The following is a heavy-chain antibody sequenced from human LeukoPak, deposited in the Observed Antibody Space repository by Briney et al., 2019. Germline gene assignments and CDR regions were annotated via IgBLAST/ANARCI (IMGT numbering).Heavy chain of an antibody. Sequence: GGSLRLSCAASGFTFSSYSLNWVRQAPGKGLEWVSSISSSSSYIYYADSVTGRFTISRDNAKNSLYLQMNSLRAEDTAVYYCVRDSLTGHYNPYYYYGMDVWGQGTTVTVSS. V-gene: IGHV3-21*01. CDR3: VRDSLTGHYNPYYYYGMDV. CDR2: ISSSSSYI. D-gene: IGHD3-9*01. J-gene: IGHJ6*02. CDR1: GFTFSSYS.